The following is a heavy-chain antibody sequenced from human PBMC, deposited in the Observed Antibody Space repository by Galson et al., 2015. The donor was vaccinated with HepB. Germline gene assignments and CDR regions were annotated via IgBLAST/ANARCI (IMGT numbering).Heavy chain of an antibody. V-gene: IGHV3-30*18. CDR1: GFTFSSYG. Sequence: SLRLSCAASGFTFSSYGMHWVRQAPGKGLEWVAAISYDGSDKYYADSVKGRFTISRDNSKNTVWLQMNSLRAEDTAVYYCAKALVDRYYDSSGYQDAFDIWGQGTMVTVSS. CDR3: AKALVDRYYDSSGYQDAFDI. J-gene: IGHJ3*02. CDR2: ISYDGSDK. D-gene: IGHD3-22*01.